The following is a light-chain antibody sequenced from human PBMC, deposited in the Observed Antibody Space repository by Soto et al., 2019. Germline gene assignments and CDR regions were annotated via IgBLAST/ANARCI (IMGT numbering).Light chain of an antibody. CDR2: EVS. V-gene: IGLV2-14*01. Sequence: SGLTQPSSVSGSPGQSVTMSCAGTSSDVGGYNYVSWYQQHPVKAPKLMIYEVSNRPSGVSNRFSGSKSGNTASLTISGLQAEDEADYYCSSYTSSSTLYVFGTGTKVTVL. CDR3: SSYTSSSTLYV. J-gene: IGLJ1*01. CDR1: SSDVGGYNY.